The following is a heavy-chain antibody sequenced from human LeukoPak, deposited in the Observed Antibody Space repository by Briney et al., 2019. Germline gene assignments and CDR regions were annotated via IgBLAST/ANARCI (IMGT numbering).Heavy chain of an antibody. V-gene: IGHV4-34*01. J-gene: IGHJ4*02. CDR3: ARGPLWGRRTSEYGDYRLASTYYFDY. CDR2: INHSGST. CDR1: GGSFSGYY. Sequence: SETLSLTCAVYGGSFSGYYWSWIRQPPGKGLEWIGEINHSGSTNYNPSLKSRVTISVDTSKNQFSLKLSSVTAADTAVYYCARGPLWGRRTSEYGDYRLASTYYFDYWGQGTLVTVSS. D-gene: IGHD4-17*01.